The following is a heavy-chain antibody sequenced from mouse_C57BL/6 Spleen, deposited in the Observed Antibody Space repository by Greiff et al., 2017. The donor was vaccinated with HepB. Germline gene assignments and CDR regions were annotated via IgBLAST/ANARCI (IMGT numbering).Heavy chain of an antibody. CDR1: GYAFSSFW. CDR3: AREGTGFAY. Sequence: QVQLQQSGPELVKPGASVKISCKVSGYAFSSFWMNWVKQRPGKGLEWIGRIYPGDVETNYIGKFKGKATLTADKSSITAYMQLSSLTSEDSAVYFCAREGTGFAYWGQGTLVTVSA. V-gene: IGHV1-82*01. J-gene: IGHJ3*01. D-gene: IGHD3-3*01. CDR2: IYPGDVET.